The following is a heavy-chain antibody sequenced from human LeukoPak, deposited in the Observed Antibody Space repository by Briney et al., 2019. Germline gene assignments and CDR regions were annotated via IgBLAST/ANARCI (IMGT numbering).Heavy chain of an antibody. V-gene: IGHV3-43*01. Sequence: PGGSLRLSYAASGFTFDDYTMHWVRQAPGKGLEWVSLISWDGGSTYYADSVKGRFTISRDNSKNSLYLQMNSLRTEDTALYYCAKDIGSSGWTSSGMDVWGQGTTVTVSS. CDR3: AKDIGSSGWTSSGMDV. J-gene: IGHJ6*02. D-gene: IGHD6-19*01. CDR2: ISWDGGST. CDR1: GFTFDDYT.